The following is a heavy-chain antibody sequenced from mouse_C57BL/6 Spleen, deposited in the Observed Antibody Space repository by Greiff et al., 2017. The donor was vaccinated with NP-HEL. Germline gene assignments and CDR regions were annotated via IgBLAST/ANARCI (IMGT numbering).Heavy chain of an antibody. V-gene: IGHV1-52*01. CDR3: ARDDYYGSSYDFDY. D-gene: IGHD1-1*01. CDR2: IDPSDSET. CDR1: GYTFTSYW. J-gene: IGHJ2*01. Sequence: VQLQQPGAELVRPGSSVKLSKASGYTFTSYWMHWVKQRPIQGLEWIGNIDPSDSETHYNQKFKDKATLTVDKSSSTAYMQLSSLTSEDSAVYYCARDDYYGSSYDFDYWGQGTTLTVSS.